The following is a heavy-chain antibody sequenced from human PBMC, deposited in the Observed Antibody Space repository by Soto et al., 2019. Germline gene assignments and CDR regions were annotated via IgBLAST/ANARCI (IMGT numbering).Heavy chain of an antibody. J-gene: IGHJ4*02. Sequence: QLQLQESGPGLVKPSETLSLTCTVSGGSISSSSYYWGWIRQPPGKGLEWIGSIFYSGSTYYTPSLKSRVTISVYTSKNQFSLKLSSVTAADTAVYYCARHTPAISISDHWGQGTLVTVSS. V-gene: IGHV4-39*01. CDR1: GGSISSSSYY. D-gene: IGHD2-15*01. CDR3: ARHTPAISISDH. CDR2: IFYSGST.